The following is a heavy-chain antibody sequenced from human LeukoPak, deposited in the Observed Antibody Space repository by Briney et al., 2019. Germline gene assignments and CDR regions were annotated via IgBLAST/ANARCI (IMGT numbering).Heavy chain of an antibody. Sequence: NPSETLSLTCTVSGGSISSGSYYWSWIRQPAGKGLEWIGRIYTSGSTNYNPSLKSRVTISVDTSKNQFSLKLSPVTAADTAVYYCARGGSYDFWSGANWFDPWGQGTLVTVSS. CDR3: ARGGSYDFWSGANWFDP. J-gene: IGHJ5*02. V-gene: IGHV4-61*02. D-gene: IGHD3-3*01. CDR1: GGSISSGSYY. CDR2: IYTSGST.